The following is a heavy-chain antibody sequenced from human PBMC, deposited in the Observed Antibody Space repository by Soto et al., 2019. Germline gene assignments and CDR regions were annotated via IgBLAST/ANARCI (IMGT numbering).Heavy chain of an antibody. V-gene: IGHV4-59*01. CDR3: AVATYYDFWSGLRGGYYYGMDV. Sequence: ETLSLTCTVSGGSISRYYWSWSRQPPGKGREWMGYIYYSGSTNYNPSLKGRVTISVDTSKNQFSLNLGSATAADTAVYYCAVATYYDFWSGLRGGYYYGMDVWG. D-gene: IGHD3-3*01. J-gene: IGHJ6*01. CDR2: IYYSGST. CDR1: GGSISRYY.